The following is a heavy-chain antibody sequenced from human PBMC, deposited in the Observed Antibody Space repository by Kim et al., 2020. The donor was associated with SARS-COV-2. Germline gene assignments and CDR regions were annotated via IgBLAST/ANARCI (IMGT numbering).Heavy chain of an antibody. D-gene: IGHD2-2*01. CDR3: ASPVWGCSSTSCRHNYYYYMDV. J-gene: IGHJ6*03. V-gene: IGHV3-21*01. Sequence: GGSLRLSCAASGFTFSSYSMNWVRQAPGKGLEWVSSISSSSSYIYYADSVKGRFTISRDNAKNSLYLQMNSLRAEDTAVYYCASPVWGCSSTSCRHNYYYYMDVWGKGTTVTVSS. CDR2: ISSSSSYI. CDR1: GFTFSSYS.